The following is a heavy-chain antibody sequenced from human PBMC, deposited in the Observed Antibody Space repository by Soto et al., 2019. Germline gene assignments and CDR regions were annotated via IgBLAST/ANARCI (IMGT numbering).Heavy chain of an antibody. CDR2: ISYDGGHT. CDR1: GITFSDYG. J-gene: IGHJ4*02. V-gene: IGHV3-30*18. Sequence: QVQLVESGGGVVQPGRSLRLSCAASGITFSDYGMHWVRQAPGKGLEWVAVISYDGGHTYYTDSVKGRFSISRDNSKHTLYLQMSRLRADDTAIYYCAKDRGFSSGPWPSPFDSWGQGALVTVSS. D-gene: IGHD5-18*01. CDR3: AKDRGFSSGPWPSPFDS.